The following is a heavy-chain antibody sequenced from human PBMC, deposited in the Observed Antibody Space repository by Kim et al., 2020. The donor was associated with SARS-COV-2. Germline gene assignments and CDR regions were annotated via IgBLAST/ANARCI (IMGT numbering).Heavy chain of an antibody. Sequence: SETLSLTCTVSGDSITSVGFYWSWLRQYTGKGPEWIGYIFYSGSTSYTPSLKSRISISRETSKNQFSLRLISVTAADTAIYYCARNARRYFGSVDSFNV. D-gene: IGHD1-1*01. CDR1: GDSITSVGFY. V-gene: IGHV4-31*03. CDR2: IFYSGST. CDR3: ARNARRYFGSVDSFNV. J-gene: IGHJ3*01.